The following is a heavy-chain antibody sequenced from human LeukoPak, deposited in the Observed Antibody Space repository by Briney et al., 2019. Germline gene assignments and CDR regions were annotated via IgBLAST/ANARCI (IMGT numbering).Heavy chain of an antibody. Sequence: GASVKVSCKASGYTFTGYYMHWVRQAPGQGLEWMGWINPNSGGTNYAQKFQGRVTMTRDTSISTAYMELSRLRSDDTAVYYCAKRAFYYDSSGYGYHFDYWGQGTLVTVSS. D-gene: IGHD3-22*01. CDR2: INPNSGGT. CDR3: AKRAFYYDSSGYGYHFDY. J-gene: IGHJ4*02. V-gene: IGHV1-2*02. CDR1: GYTFTGYY.